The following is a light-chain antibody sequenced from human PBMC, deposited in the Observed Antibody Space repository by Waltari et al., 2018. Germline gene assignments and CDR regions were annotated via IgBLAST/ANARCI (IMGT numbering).Light chain of an antibody. CDR2: GNN. CDR3: QSYDSSLSGPYV. J-gene: IGLJ1*01. CDR1: SSNIGAGYA. V-gene: IGLV1-40*01. Sequence: QSVLTQPPSVSGAPGQRVTISCTGSSSNIGAGYAFPWYQQLPGKAPKLLIYGNNNRPSGVPDRFSGSKSGTSASLAITGLQADDDADYYCQSYDSSLSGPYVFGSGTRVTVL.